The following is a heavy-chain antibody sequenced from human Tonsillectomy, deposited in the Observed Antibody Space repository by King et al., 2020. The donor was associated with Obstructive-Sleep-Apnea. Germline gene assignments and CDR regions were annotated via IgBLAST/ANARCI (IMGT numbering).Heavy chain of an antibody. Sequence: VQLVESGGGLVKPGGSLRLSCAASGFTFSSYSMNWVRQAPGKGLEWVSSISSSDGYIYYADSVKGRFTISRDNAKNSLYLQMNSLRAEDTAVYYCARDGGRGIADRRLFDYWGQGTLVTVSS. D-gene: IGHD6-6*01. CDR3: ARDGGRGIADRRLFDY. CDR1: GFTFSSYS. CDR2: ISSSDGYI. J-gene: IGHJ4*02. V-gene: IGHV3-21*01.